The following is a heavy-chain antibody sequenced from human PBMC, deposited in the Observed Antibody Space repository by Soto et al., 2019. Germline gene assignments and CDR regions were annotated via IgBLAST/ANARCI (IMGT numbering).Heavy chain of an antibody. D-gene: IGHD3-10*01. Sequence: QVQLVQSGAEVKKPGSSVKVSCKASGGTFSSYTISWVRQAPGQGLEWMGRIIPILGIANYAQKFQGRVTITADKSTSTAYMELSSLRSEDTAVYYCAIDGYYYGSGSYSIDPWGQGTLVTVSS. CDR2: IIPILGIA. V-gene: IGHV1-69*08. J-gene: IGHJ5*02. CDR1: GGTFSSYT. CDR3: AIDGYYYGSGSYSIDP.